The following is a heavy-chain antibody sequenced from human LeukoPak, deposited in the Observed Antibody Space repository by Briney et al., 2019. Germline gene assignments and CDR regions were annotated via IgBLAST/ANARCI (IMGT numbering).Heavy chain of an antibody. D-gene: IGHD3-22*01. J-gene: IGHJ3*02. CDR2: IFYSGST. CDR3: ARHVVTRLGYYDSSGYPTTDAFDI. Sequence: SETLSLTCTVSGGSISSYYWSWIRHPPGKGLVWIGYIFYSGSTNYSPSLKRRVTISVDTSKSQFFLNLSSVTAADTAVYYCARHVVTRLGYYDSSGYPTTDAFDIWGQGTMVTVSS. CDR1: GGSISSYY. V-gene: IGHV4-59*08.